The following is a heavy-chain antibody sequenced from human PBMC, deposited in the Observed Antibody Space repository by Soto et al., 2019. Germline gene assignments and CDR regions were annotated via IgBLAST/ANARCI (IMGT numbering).Heavy chain of an antibody. V-gene: IGHV1-18*01. CDR2: ISAYNGNT. CDR1: GYTFTSYG. Sequence: ASVKVSCNCSGYTFTSYGISWVRHAPGQGLEWMGWISAYNGNTNYAQKLQGRVTMTTDTSTSTAYMELRSLRADDTAVYYCARDGPYGDYKDYWGRGTLVTVSS. D-gene: IGHD4-17*01. CDR3: ARDGPYGDYKDY. J-gene: IGHJ4*02.